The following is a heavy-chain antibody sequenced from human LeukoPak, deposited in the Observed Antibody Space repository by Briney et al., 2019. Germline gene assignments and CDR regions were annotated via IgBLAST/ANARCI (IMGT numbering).Heavy chain of an antibody. CDR2: INHSGST. D-gene: IGHD2-15*01. Sequence: PSETLSLTCAVYGGSFSGYYWSWIRQPPGKGLEWIGEINHSGSTNYNPSLKSRVTISVDTSKNQFSLKLSSVTAADTAVYYCARGQGDCSGGSCYLFDYWGQGTLVTVSS. J-gene: IGHJ4*02. CDR3: ARGQGDCSGGSCYLFDY. CDR1: GGSFSGYY. V-gene: IGHV4-34*01.